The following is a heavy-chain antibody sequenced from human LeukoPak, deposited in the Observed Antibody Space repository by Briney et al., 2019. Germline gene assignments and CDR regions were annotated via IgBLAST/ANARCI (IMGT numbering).Heavy chain of an antibody. D-gene: IGHD6-19*01. Sequence: ASVKVSCKASGYTFTSYAMHWVRQAPGQRLEWMGWINAGNGNTKYSQKFQGRVTITRDTSASTAYMELSSLRSEDTAVYYCARDGSGWYYYFDYWGQGTLDTVSS. CDR2: INAGNGNT. CDR3: ARDGSGWYYYFDY. CDR1: GYTFTSYA. V-gene: IGHV1-3*01. J-gene: IGHJ4*02.